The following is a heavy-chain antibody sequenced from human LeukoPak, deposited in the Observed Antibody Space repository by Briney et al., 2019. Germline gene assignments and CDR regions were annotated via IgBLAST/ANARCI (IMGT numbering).Heavy chain of an antibody. CDR1: GGSISNFY. CDR3: ARGRFDYYDTSGYYRPREYYYYYYYMDV. CDR2: IYYSGST. V-gene: IGHV4-59*01. J-gene: IGHJ6*03. Sequence: PSETLSLTCTVSGGSISNFYWNWIRQPPGKGLEWIGYIYYSGSTNYNPSLKSRVTISIDTSNNQFSLKLSSVTAADTAVYYCARGRFDYYDTSGYYRPREYYYYYYYMDVWGKGTTVTISS. D-gene: IGHD3-22*01.